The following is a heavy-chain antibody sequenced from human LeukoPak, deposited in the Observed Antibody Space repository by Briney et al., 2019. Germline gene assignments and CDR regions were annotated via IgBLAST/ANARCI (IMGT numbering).Heavy chain of an antibody. CDR1: GGTFSSYA. D-gene: IGHD3-10*01. J-gene: IGHJ4*02. CDR2: IIPIFGTA. V-gene: IGHV1-69*13. Sequence: SVKVSCKASGGTFSSYAISWVRQAPGQGLEWMGGIIPIFGTANYAQKFQGRVTITADESTGTAYMELSSLRSEDTAVYYCARGGVIMVAHYFDYWGQGTLVTVSS. CDR3: ARGGVIMVAHYFDY.